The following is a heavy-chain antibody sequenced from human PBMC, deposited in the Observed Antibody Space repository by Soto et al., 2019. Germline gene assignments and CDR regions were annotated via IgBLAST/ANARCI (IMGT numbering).Heavy chain of an antibody. D-gene: IGHD3-22*01. V-gene: IGHV4-39*01. Sequence: SETLSLTCTVSGGSITTKNYYWGWIRQPPGKGLEWLGSIYYGGNTYDNPSLKSRVTMSVDTSKNQFFLMVSSVTAADAAIYYCARLVHDSSGYYWFDTWGRGTQVTVSS. CDR3: ARLVHDSSGYYWFDT. J-gene: IGHJ5*02. CDR2: IYYGGNT. CDR1: GGSITTKNYY.